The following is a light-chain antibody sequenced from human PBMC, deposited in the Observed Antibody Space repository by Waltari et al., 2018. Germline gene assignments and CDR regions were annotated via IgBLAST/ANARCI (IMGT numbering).Light chain of an antibody. J-gene: IGKJ2*01. CDR1: QSVSTY. Sequence: DIQMTQSPSSLSASVGDRVTITCRASQSVSTYLNWYQQKPRKAPKFLIYGASSLQSGVPSRFSGSGSGTDFTLTISSLQPEDFGIYYCQQSYSVPYTFGQWTKLEIK. CDR2: GAS. V-gene: IGKV1-39*01. CDR3: QQSYSVPYT.